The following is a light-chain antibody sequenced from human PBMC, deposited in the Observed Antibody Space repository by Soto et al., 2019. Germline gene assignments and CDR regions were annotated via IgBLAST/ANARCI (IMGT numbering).Light chain of an antibody. CDR3: QQYGRSGT. CDR2: DTS. CDR1: QGIGDT. Sequence: EIVMTQSPATLSVSPGEGATLSCRASQGIGDTLAWYQQKPARTPTLLFYDTSTRATGVPARFRGSRSGAESTLTISRLQSEDFAVYYCQQYGRSGTFGQGTKVEIK. J-gene: IGKJ1*01. V-gene: IGKV3-15*01.